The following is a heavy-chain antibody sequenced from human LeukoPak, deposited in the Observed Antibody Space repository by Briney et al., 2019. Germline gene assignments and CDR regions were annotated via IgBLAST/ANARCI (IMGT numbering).Heavy chain of an antibody. CDR1: GFTFSSYW. D-gene: IGHD3-10*01. V-gene: IGHV3-7*01. J-gene: IGHJ5*02. CDR3: AIRKSLYQLYNWFDP. CDR2: IKQDGSEK. Sequence: GGSLRLSCAASGFTFSSYWMSWVRQAPGKGLEWVANIKQDGSEKYYVDSVKGRFTISRDNAKNSLYLQMNSLRAEDTAVYYCAIRKSLYQLYNWFDPWGQGTLVTVSS.